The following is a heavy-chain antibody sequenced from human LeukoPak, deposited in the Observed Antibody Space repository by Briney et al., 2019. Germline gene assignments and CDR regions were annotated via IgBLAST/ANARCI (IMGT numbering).Heavy chain of an antibody. CDR3: ARDPVVFGNNDAFDI. D-gene: IGHD1/OR15-1a*01. CDR1: GGSISSCY. Sequence: PSETLSLTCTVSGGSISSCYWSWIRQPAGKGLEWIGRIYTSGSTNYNPSLKSRVTMSVDTSKNQFSLKLSSVTAADTAVYYCARDPVVFGNNDAFDIWGQGKMVTVSS. J-gene: IGHJ3*02. V-gene: IGHV4-4*07. CDR2: IYTSGST.